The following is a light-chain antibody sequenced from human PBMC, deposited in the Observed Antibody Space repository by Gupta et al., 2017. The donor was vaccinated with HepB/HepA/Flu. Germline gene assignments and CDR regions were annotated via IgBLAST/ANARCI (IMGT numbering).Light chain of an antibody. CDR2: WAS. CDR3: QQYYSTPQT. Sequence: DIVMTQSPDSLAVSLGARAPIHCKSSQSVLYSSNNKNYLAWSQQKPGQPPKLLIYWASTRESGVPDRFSGSGSGTDFTLTISSLQAEDVAVYYCQQYYSTPQTFGQGTKVEIK. V-gene: IGKV4-1*01. CDR1: QSVLYSSNNKNY. J-gene: IGKJ1*01.